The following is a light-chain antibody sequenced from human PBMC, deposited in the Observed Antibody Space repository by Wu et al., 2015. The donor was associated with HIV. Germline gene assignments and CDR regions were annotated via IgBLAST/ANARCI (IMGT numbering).Light chain of an antibody. V-gene: IGKV3-20*01. CDR2: GAS. J-gene: IGKJ2*03. Sequence: EIVMTQFPATLSVSPGERATLSCRASQTVSSTYFAWYQQKPGQAPRLLIYGASSRATGIPDRFSGSGSGTDFILTISRLEPEDFAVYYCQQYGSSGYSFGQGTKLEIK. CDR3: QQYGSSGYS. CDR1: QTVSSTY.